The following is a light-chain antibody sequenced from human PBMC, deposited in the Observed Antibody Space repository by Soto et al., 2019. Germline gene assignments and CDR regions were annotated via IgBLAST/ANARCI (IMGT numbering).Light chain of an antibody. CDR1: QSVSSSY. V-gene: IGKV3-20*01. CDR2: GAS. Sequence: EIVLPQSPATLSVSPGERAPLSCRASQSVSSSYLAWYQQKPCQAPRLLIYGASSRATGIPDRFSGSGSGTDFTPTISRLEPQDFAVYYCQQYGSSPPWTFGQGTKVDIK. J-gene: IGKJ1*01. CDR3: QQYGSSPPWT.